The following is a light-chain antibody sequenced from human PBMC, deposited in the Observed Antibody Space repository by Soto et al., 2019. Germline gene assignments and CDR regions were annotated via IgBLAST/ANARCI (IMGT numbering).Light chain of an antibody. J-gene: IGLJ2*01. V-gene: IGLV2-14*01. Sequence: QSALTQPASVSGSPGQSITLSCTGTSSDVGSYNYVSWYQQHAGKAPKVMIYEVNNRPSGVSNRFSGSRSGNTASLTISGLQADDEADYYCSAYTTSSTLVFGGGTKLTVL. CDR2: EVN. CDR1: SSDVGSYNY. CDR3: SAYTTSSTLV.